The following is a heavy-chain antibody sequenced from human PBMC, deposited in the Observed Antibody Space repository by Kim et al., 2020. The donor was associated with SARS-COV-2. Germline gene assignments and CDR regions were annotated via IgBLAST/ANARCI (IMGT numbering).Heavy chain of an antibody. J-gene: IGHJ4*02. CDR3: VKERTSGWYDFDY. CDR2: ISTNGSST. Sequence: GGSLRLSCSASGFTFSSYAMHWVRQAPGKGLEYVSGISTNGSSTYYADSAKDRFIISRDNSRNMLYLQMSSLRSEDTAVYYCVKERTSGWYDFDYWGQGTLVTVSS. V-gene: IGHV3-64D*06. D-gene: IGHD6-19*01. CDR1: GFTFSSYA.